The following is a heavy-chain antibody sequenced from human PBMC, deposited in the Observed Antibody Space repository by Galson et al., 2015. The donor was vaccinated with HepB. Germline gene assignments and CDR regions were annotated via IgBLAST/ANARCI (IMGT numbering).Heavy chain of an antibody. CDR3: ARDHFDYSNAIYYFDS. V-gene: IGHV3-53*01. CDR2: FHSDGDS. CDR1: GFTVSGRY. D-gene: IGHD4-11*01. J-gene: IGHJ4*02. Sequence: SLRLSCAASGFTVSGRYMSWVRQAPGKGLEWVSVFHSDGDSDYADSVKGRFTISRDNSKNTLYLQMNSLRAEDTAVYFCARDHFDYSNAIYYFDSWGQGTLVTVSS.